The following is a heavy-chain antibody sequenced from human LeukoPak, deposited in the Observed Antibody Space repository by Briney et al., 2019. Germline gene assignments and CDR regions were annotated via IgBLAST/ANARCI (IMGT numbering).Heavy chain of an antibody. V-gene: IGHV3-48*03. D-gene: IGHD3-10*01. CDR1: GFTFSYYE. CDR3: ARGYGSYDY. J-gene: IGHJ4*02. Sequence: GGSLRLSCAASGFTFSYYEMNWVRQAPGKGLEWVSYISSSGGTIYYADSVKGRFTISRNNANNSLYLQMNSLRAEDTALYYCARGYGSYDYWGQGTLVTVSS. CDR2: ISSSGGTI.